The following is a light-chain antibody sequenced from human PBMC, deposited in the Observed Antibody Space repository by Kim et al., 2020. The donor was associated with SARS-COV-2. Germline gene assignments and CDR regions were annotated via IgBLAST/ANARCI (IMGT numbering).Light chain of an antibody. CDR1: KLGDKF. Sequence: SVSPGQTASIACSGDKLGDKFTWWYQQKPGQSPVLVIYQDNKRPSGIPGRFSGSNSGNTATLTISGAQAMDEADDYCQASDSSTVVIGGGTQLTVL. V-gene: IGLV3-1*01. CDR2: QDN. J-gene: IGLJ2*01. CDR3: QASDSSTVV.